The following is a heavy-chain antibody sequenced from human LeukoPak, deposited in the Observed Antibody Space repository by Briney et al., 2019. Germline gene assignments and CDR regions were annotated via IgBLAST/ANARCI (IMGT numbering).Heavy chain of an antibody. Sequence: SETLSLTCTVSGGSVSSYYWGWIRQPAGKGLDYIGRVYTSWSTTYNPSLKSRVTMSVDTSRNQFSLRLNSVTAADTAVYYCARCDDSRGYQPDYWGQGILVAVSS. D-gene: IGHD3-22*01. CDR3: ARCDDSRGYQPDY. V-gene: IGHV4-4*07. J-gene: IGHJ4*02. CDR1: GGSVSSYY. CDR2: VYTSWST.